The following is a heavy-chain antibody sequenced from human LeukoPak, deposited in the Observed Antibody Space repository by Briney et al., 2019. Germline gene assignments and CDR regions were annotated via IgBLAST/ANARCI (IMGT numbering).Heavy chain of an antibody. CDR1: GFTFSSYW. CDR2: IESNGLA. J-gene: IGHJ5*01. D-gene: IGHD3-10*01. Sequence: HPGGSLRLSCAASGFTFSSYWMHWVRQTPGKGLMWVSRIESNGLALYADSVRDRFTISRDNAKNTVYLQMNSLRADDTAMYYCARAVTYFYGSVTYDWFESWGQGTLVTVSS. CDR3: ARAVTYFYGSVTYDWFES. V-gene: IGHV3-74*01.